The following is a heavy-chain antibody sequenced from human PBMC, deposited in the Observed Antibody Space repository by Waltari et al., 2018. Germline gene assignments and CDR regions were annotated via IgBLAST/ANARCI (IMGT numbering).Heavy chain of an antibody. Sequence: EEQLVESGGGLVQPGDSLRLSCAASGFTFSSYWMNWVRQAPGKGPLWVSRISSDASDTTYADSVKGRFTISRDNAKNTLYLQMNSLRVEDTAVYYCVRDYGDSPPGAYWGQGILVTVSS. CDR3: VRDYGDSPPGAY. CDR1: GFTFSSYW. CDR2: ISSDASDT. J-gene: IGHJ4*02. V-gene: IGHV3-74*03. D-gene: IGHD4-17*01.